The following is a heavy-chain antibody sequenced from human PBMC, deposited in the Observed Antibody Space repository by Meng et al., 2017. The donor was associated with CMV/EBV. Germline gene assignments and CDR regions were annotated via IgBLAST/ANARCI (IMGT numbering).Heavy chain of an antibody. CDR1: VSTFSSYT. Sequence: SVPVSCQASVSTFSSYTIGWVRQAPGQGLEWIGRIILILSIANYAQQFQGRVTITADKSTSTAYMELSSLRSENTAVYYCSRAGSSSSSAGIDYWGQGTLVTVSS. J-gene: IGHJ4*02. D-gene: IGHD6-6*01. CDR2: IILILSIA. V-gene: IGHV1-69*02. CDR3: SRAGSSSSSAGIDY.